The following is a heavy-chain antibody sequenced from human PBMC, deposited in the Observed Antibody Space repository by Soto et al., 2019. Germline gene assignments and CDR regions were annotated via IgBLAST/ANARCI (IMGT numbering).Heavy chain of an antibody. V-gene: IGHV3-23*01. D-gene: IGHD2-8*01. CDR2: ISGSGGST. J-gene: IGHJ4*02. CDR1: GFTFSSYA. Sequence: GGSLRLSCAASGFTFSSYAMSWVRQAPGKGLEWVSAISGSGGSTYYADSVKGRFTISRDNSKNTLYLQMNSLRAEDTAVYYCAKFGPRATQRMVYAIRFSGEFDYWGQGTLVTVSS. CDR3: AKFGPRATQRMVYAIRFSGEFDY.